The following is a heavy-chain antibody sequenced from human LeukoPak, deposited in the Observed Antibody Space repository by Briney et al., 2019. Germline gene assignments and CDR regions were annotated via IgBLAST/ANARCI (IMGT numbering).Heavy chain of an antibody. D-gene: IGHD3-9*01. CDR1: GGSFSGYY. CDR2: INHSGST. V-gene: IGHV4-34*01. Sequence: MTSETLSLTCAVYGGSFSGYYWSWIRQPPGKGLEWIGEINHSGSTDYNPSLKSRVTISVDTSKNQFSLKLSSVTAADTAVYYCARSYDILTGYLSVSRKPNDYWGQGTLVTVSS. CDR3: ARSYDILTGYLSVSRKPNDY. J-gene: IGHJ4*02.